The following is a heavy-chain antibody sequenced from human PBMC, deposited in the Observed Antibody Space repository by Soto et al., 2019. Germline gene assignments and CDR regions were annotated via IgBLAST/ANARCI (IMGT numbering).Heavy chain of an antibody. D-gene: IGHD1-7*01. J-gene: IGHJ6*03. CDR3: ARVEPKLELPGYYYYYMDV. CDR2: IIPILGIA. V-gene: IGHV1-69*02. Sequence: ASVKVSCKASGGTFSSYTISWVRQAPGQGLEWMGRIIPILGIANYAQKFQGRVTITADKSTSTAYMELSSLRSEDTAVYYCARVEPKLELPGYYYYYMDVWGKGTTVTVSS. CDR1: GGTFSSYT.